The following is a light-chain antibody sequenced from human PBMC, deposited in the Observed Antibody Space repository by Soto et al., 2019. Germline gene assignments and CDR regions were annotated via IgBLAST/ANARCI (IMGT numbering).Light chain of an antibody. J-gene: IGKJ2*01. V-gene: IGKV1-5*03. Sequence: DIQMTQSPSTLSASVGDRVTITCRASESISRYLAWYQQKPGKAPKLLIYKASSLESGVPSRFTGSGSGTEFTLTISSLQSDDFATYYCQQYNSYSYTFGQGTKVDIK. CDR2: KAS. CDR3: QQYNSYSYT. CDR1: ESISRY.